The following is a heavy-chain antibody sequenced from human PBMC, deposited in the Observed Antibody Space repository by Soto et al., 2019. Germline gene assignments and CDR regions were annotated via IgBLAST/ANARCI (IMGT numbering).Heavy chain of an antibody. V-gene: IGHV4-59*02. CDR2: IYYSGST. CDR1: GCSVSSYY. J-gene: IGHJ6*02. CDR3: AREKLSSYGMDV. Sequence: EPLSRKETVSGCSVSSYYWSWIRQPPGKGREWIGYIYYSGSTNYNPSLKSRVTISVDTSKNQFSLKLSSVTAADTAVYYCAREKLSSYGMDVWGQGTTVTVS. D-gene: IGHD1-26*01.